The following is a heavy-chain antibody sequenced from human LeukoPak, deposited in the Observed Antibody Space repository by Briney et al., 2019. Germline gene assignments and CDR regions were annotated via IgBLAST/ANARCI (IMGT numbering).Heavy chain of an antibody. CDR3: ALSPGSSSFDY. CDR1: GGSFSGYY. V-gene: IGHV4-34*01. Sequence: SETLSPTCAVYGGSFSGYYWSWIRQPPGKGLEWIGEINHSGSTNYNPSLKSRVTISVDTSKNQFSLKLSSVTAADTAVYYCALSPGSSSFDYWGQGTLVTVSS. J-gene: IGHJ4*02. CDR2: INHSGST. D-gene: IGHD6-6*01.